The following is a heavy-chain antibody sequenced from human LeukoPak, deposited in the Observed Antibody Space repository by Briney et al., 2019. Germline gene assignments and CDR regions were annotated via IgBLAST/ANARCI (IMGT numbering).Heavy chain of an antibody. CDR2: ISAYNGNT. V-gene: IGHV1-18*04. J-gene: IGHJ3*02. D-gene: IGHD3-9*01. Sequence: ASVKVSCKAAGYTFTSYGISWVRQAPGQGREGMGWISAYNGNTNYAQKLQGRVTMTTDTSTSTAYMELRSMRSDDTAVYYCARGYYDILTGWFPSAAFDIWGQGTMVTVSS. CDR3: ARGYYDILTGWFPSAAFDI. CDR1: GYTFTSYG.